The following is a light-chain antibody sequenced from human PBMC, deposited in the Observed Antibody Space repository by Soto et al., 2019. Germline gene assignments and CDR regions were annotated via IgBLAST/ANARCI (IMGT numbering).Light chain of an antibody. CDR2: GAS. V-gene: IGKV3-20*01. CDR3: QQYVSSQT. Sequence: EIVLTQSPGTLSLSPGERATLSCRASKSVSSSYLAWYQQKPGQAPRLLIYGASSRDTGIPDGFSGSGSGTDFTLTISKLDPEDFAVYYCQQYVSSQTFGQGTKVEIK. CDR1: KSVSSSY. J-gene: IGKJ1*01.